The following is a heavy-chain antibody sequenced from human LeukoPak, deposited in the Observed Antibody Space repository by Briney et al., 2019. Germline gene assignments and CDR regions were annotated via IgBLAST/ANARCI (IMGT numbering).Heavy chain of an antibody. CDR1: GFSFSGYG. D-gene: IGHD1-26*01. CDR2: MWYDGSRE. Sequence: GGSLRLSCAASGFSFSGYGMHWVRQVPGKGLEWVAGMWYDGSREDYADSVKGRFTISRDMSKNTLNLQMNSLRVEDTAMFYCARDLSFGSLDFRGQGTLVTVSS. V-gene: IGHV3-33*01. CDR3: ARDLSFGSLDF. J-gene: IGHJ4*02.